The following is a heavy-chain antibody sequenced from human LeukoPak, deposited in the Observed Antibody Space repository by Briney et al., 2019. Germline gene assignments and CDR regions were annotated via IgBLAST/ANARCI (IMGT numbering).Heavy chain of an antibody. Sequence: ASVKVSCKASGGTFSSYAISWVRQAPGQGLEWMGGIIPIFGTTNYAQKFQGRVTITRNTSISTAYMELSSLRSEDTAVYYCARGPGYSYGLWGANYYYYYMDVWGKGTTVTVSS. CDR3: ARGPGYSYGLWGANYYYYYMDV. D-gene: IGHD5-18*01. CDR1: GGTFSSYA. J-gene: IGHJ6*03. CDR2: IIPIFGTT. V-gene: IGHV1-69*05.